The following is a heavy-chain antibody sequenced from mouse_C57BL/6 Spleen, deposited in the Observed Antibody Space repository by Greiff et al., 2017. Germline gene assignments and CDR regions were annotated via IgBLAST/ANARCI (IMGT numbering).Heavy chain of an antibody. CDR3: AKGITTGRDY. CDR1: GYTFTSYW. D-gene: IGHD1-1*01. V-gene: IGHV1-52*01. Sequence: QVQLQQPGAELVRPGSSVKLSCKASGYTFTSYWMHWVKQRPIQGLEWIGNIDPSDSETHYNQKFKDKATLTVDKSSSTAYMQRSSLTSEDSAVYYCAKGITTGRDYWGQGTTLTVSS. CDR2: IDPSDSET. J-gene: IGHJ2*01.